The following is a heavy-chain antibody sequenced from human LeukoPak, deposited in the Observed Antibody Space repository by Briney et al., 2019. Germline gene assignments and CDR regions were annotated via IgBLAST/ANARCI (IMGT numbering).Heavy chain of an antibody. CDR2: ISWNSGSI. J-gene: IGHJ6*02. CDR3: AKAAVAGTLYYYYGMDV. Sequence: SLRLSCAASGFTFDDYAMHWVRQAPGKGLEWVSGISWNSGSIGYADSVKGRFTISRDNAKNSLYLQMNSLRAEDTALYYCAKAAVAGTLYYYYGMDVWGQGTTVTVSS. CDR1: GFTFDDYA. D-gene: IGHD6-13*01. V-gene: IGHV3-9*01.